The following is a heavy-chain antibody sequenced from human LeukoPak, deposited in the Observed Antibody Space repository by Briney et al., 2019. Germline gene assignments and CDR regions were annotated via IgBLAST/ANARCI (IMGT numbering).Heavy chain of an antibody. CDR3: ATGNYYDSRGYYTFGH. CDR2: INGDGSTT. D-gene: IGHD3-22*01. V-gene: IGHV3-74*01. J-gene: IGHJ1*01. Sequence: GGSLRLSCAASGFTFSDYNMNWVRQAPGKGLEWVSRINGDGSTTSYADSVKGGFTISRDNAKNTLYLQMNSLRAEDTAVYYCATGNYYDSRGYYTFGHWGQGTLVTVSS. CDR1: GFTFSDYN.